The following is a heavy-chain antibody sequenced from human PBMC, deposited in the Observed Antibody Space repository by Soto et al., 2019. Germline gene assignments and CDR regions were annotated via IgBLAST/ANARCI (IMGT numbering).Heavy chain of an antibody. V-gene: IGHV3-15*01. D-gene: IGHD1-26*01. J-gene: IGHJ4*02. CDR1: GFTFSTAW. CDR2: VTDGGTT. CDR3: ATDLPIVGAGEFDY. Sequence: PGGSLRLSCVASGFTFSTAWMGWVRQAPGKGLEWVGHVTDGGTTYYGAPVKGIVTISRDDSKNTVYLQMNSLKTEDTAVYYCATDLPIVGAGEFDYWGQGALVTVSS.